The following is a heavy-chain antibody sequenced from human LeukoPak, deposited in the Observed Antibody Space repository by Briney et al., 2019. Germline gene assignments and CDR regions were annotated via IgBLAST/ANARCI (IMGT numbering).Heavy chain of an antibody. J-gene: IGHJ5*02. CDR3: ARSPIAVAGRDSYNWFDP. Sequence: PGGSLRLSCAASGFTFSSYEMNWVRQAPGKGLEWVSYISSSGSTIYYADSVKGRFTISRDNAKNSLYLQMNSLRAEDTAVYYCARSPIAVAGRDSYNWFDPWGQGTLVTVSS. D-gene: IGHD6-19*01. CDR1: GFTFSSYE. CDR2: ISSSGSTI. V-gene: IGHV3-48*03.